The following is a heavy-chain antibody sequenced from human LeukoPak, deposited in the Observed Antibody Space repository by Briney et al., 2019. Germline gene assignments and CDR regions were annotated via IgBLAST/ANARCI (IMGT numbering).Heavy chain of an antibody. Sequence: KPSETLSLTCSVSGDSISTSSYYWGWIRQPPGKGLEWIGTIYYSGSTYYNPSLTSRVTISVDTSKNQFSLKLSSVTAADTAVYYCARDHRDGYNFLGGGGAHDYWGQGTLVTVSS. CDR1: GDSISTSSYY. CDR3: ARDHRDGYNFLGGGGAHDY. J-gene: IGHJ4*02. D-gene: IGHD5-24*01. V-gene: IGHV4-39*02. CDR2: IYYSGST.